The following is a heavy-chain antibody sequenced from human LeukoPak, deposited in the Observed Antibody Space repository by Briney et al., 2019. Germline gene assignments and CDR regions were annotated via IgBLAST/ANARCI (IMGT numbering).Heavy chain of an antibody. CDR1: GGSISTGGYY. Sequence: SQALSLTCTVSGGSISTGGYYWTWIRQPPGKGLEWIGYIYHSESTYYNPSLKSRVTISVDRSKKQFSLKMSSVTAADTAMYFCASYSSSWYYFMDVWGKGTTVTVSS. V-gene: IGHV4-30-2*01. D-gene: IGHD6-13*01. CDR2: IYHSEST. CDR3: ASYSSSWYYFMDV. J-gene: IGHJ6*03.